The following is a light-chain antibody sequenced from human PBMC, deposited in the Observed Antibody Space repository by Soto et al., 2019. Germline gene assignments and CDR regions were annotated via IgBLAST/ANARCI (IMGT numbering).Light chain of an antibody. CDR2: DVS. Sequence: QSALAQAASVSGSPGQSITISCTGTTSDIGAYNYVSWYQHHPGKDPKVMIYDVSNRPSGVSIRFSGSKSGTTASLTISGLRAEDEADYYCSSYSSSSTLMIFGGGTKLTVL. V-gene: IGLV2-14*03. CDR1: TSDIGAYNY. J-gene: IGLJ2*01. CDR3: SSYSSSSTLMI.